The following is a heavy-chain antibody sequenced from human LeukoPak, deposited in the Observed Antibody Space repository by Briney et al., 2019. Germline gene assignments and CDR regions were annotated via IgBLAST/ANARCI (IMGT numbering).Heavy chain of an antibody. CDR3: ARTSRHYYGSGSNLTPWPAGMDV. CDR1: GGSMSGFF. J-gene: IGHJ6*02. V-gene: IGHV4-59*01. CDR2: IYYSGSTT. D-gene: IGHD3-10*01. Sequence: PSETLSLTCSVSGGSMSGFFWTWIRQPPGKELEWIGSIYYSGSTTKYNPSLKSRVTTSVDTSKSQFSLKLNSATAADTAMYYCARTSRHYYGSGSNLTPWPAGMDVWGQGTTVTVSS.